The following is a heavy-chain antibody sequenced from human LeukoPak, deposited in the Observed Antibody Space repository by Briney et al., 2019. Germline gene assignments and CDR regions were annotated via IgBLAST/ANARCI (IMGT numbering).Heavy chain of an antibody. J-gene: IGHJ4*02. CDR1: GGSFSGYY. V-gene: IGHV4-34*01. Sequence: PSETLSLTCAVYGGSFSGYYWSWIRQPPGKGLEWIGEINHSGSTNYNPSLKSRVTISVDTSKNQFSLKLSSVTAADTAVYYCARGPGVVRFLEWLSPHYFDYWGQGTLVTVSS. CDR3: ARGPGVVRFLEWLSPHYFDY. D-gene: IGHD3-3*01. CDR2: INHSGST.